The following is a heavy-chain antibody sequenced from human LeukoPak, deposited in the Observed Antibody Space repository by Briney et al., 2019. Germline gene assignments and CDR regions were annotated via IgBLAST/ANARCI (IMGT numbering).Heavy chain of an antibody. CDR1: GYTFTSYG. CDR3: AVHAPGYCSGGSCYSVIDYFDY. J-gene: IGHJ4*02. CDR2: ISAYNGNT. Sequence: GASVKVSCKASGYTFTSYGISWVRQAPGQGLEWMGWISAYNGNTNYAQKLQGRVTMTTDTSTSTAYMELRSLRSDDTAVYYCAVHAPGYCSGGSCYSVIDYFDYWGQGALVTVSS. D-gene: IGHD2-15*01. V-gene: IGHV1-18*01.